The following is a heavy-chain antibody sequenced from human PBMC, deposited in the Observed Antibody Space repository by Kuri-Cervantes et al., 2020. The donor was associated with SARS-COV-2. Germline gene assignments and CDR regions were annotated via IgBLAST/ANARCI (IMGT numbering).Heavy chain of an antibody. Sequence: GSLRLSCAVYGGSFSGYYWSRIRQPAGKGLEWIGRIYTSGSTNYNPSLKSRVTMSVDTSKNQFSLKLSSVTAADTAVYYCARHYITRYFDLWGRGTLVTVSS. CDR3: ARHYITRYFDL. J-gene: IGHJ2*01. CDR1: GGSFSGYY. V-gene: IGHV4-59*10. D-gene: IGHD2-2*01. CDR2: IYTSGST.